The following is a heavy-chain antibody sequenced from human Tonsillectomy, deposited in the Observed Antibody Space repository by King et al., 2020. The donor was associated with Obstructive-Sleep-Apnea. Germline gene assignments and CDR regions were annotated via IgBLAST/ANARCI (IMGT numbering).Heavy chain of an antibody. V-gene: IGHV4-34*01. CDR2: INHSGST. CDR1: GGSFSDYY. CDR3: ARGSGAAAVNWFDP. D-gene: IGHD6-13*01. J-gene: IGHJ5*02. Sequence: VQLQQWGAGLLKPSETLSLTCSVFGGSFSDYYWSWIRQPPWKGLEWIGEINHSGSTNYNPSLKIRVTISVDMSKNQFSLKLNSVTAADTAVYYCARGSGAAAVNWFDPWGQGTLVTVSS.